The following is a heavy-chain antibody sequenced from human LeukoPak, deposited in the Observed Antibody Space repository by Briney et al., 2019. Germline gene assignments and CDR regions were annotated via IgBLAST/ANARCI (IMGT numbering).Heavy chain of an antibody. CDR1: GFTVSSNY. J-gene: IGHJ4*02. Sequence: GGSLRLSCAASGFTVSSNYMSWVRQAPGKGLEWVSVIYSGGSTYYADSMKGRFTISRDNSKNTLYLQMNSLRAEDTAVYYCARVDPGPEKYYFDYWGQGTLVTVSS. CDR2: IYSGGST. CDR3: ARVDPGPEKYYFDY. V-gene: IGHV3-53*01.